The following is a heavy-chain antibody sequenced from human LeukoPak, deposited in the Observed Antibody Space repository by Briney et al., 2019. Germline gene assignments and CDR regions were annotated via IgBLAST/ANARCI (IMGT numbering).Heavy chain of an antibody. D-gene: IGHD3-10*01. V-gene: IGHV3-9*01. CDR3: AKRSGGRSAATNSDYYYAMDV. J-gene: IGHJ6*02. Sequence: LSLTCAVYGGSFSGYYWSWVRQAPGKGLEWVSGITWNSRNIGYADSVKGRFTISRDNAKNFLYLQMNGLKAEDTALYYCAKRSGGRSAATNSDYYYAMDVWGQGTTVTVSS. CDR1: GGSFSGYY. CDR2: ITWNSRNI.